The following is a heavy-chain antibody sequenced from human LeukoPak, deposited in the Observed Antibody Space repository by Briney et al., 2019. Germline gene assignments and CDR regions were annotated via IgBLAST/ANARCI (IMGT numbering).Heavy chain of an antibody. CDR2: IYHSGST. J-gene: IGHJ4*02. CDR3: ARDLYSSGYRWNPLEY. CDR1: GGSFSGYY. V-gene: IGHV4-34*01. D-gene: IGHD3-22*01. Sequence: SETLSLTCAVYGGSFSGYYWSWIRQPPGKGLEWIGEIYHSGSTNYNPSLKSRVTISVDKSKNQFSLKLSSVTAADTAVYYCARDLYSSGYRWNPLEYWGQGTLVTVSS.